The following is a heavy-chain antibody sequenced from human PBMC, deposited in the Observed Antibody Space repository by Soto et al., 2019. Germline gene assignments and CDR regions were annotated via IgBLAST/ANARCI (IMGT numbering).Heavy chain of an antibody. CDR3: ARGAATKILVLMYDALEI. V-gene: IGHV1-69*13. Sequence: ASVKVSCKASGYTFTSYYFHWVRQAPGQGLEWMGGIVPVFGAANHAQKFQGRVTISADESTRTVNMELSSLRSEDTAVYYCARGAATKILVLMYDALEIWGQGTMVTVSS. D-gene: IGHD5-12*01. J-gene: IGHJ3*02. CDR2: IVPVFGAA. CDR1: GYTFTSYY.